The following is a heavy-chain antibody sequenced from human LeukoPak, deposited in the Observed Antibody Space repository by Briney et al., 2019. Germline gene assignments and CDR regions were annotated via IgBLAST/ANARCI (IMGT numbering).Heavy chain of an antibody. Sequence: GGSLRLSCAVSGITLSNYGMSWVRQAPGRGLEWVAGISDSGGRTNYADSVKGRFTISRDNSKNTLYLQMNSLRAEDTAVYFCAKRGVVIRVILVGFHKEAYYFDSWGQGALVTVSS. D-gene: IGHD2-21*01. CDR1: GITLSNYG. V-gene: IGHV3-23*01. J-gene: IGHJ4*02. CDR2: ISDSGGRT. CDR3: AKRGVVIRVILVGFHKEAYYFDS.